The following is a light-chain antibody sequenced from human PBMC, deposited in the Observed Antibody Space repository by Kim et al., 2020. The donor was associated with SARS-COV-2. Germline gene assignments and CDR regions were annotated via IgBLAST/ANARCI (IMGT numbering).Light chain of an antibody. CDR1: QSITY. Sequence: IQMTQSPSSLSASVGDRVTITCRASQSITYLNWYQQKPGKAPKVLIYAASTLQGGVPSRFSGSGSGTDFTLTFSSLQPEDFATYYGQQSYSCLAHSFGGGTKVDI. CDR2: AAS. V-gene: IGKV1-39*01. J-gene: IGKJ4*01. CDR3: QQSYSCLAHS.